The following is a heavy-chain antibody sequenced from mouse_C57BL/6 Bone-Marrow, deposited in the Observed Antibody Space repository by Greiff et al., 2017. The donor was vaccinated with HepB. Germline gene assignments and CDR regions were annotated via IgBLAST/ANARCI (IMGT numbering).Heavy chain of an antibody. V-gene: IGHV1-54*01. CDR1: GYAFTNYL. J-gene: IGHJ1*03. CDR3: ARSGYYGRGYFDV. CDR2: INHGSGGT. Sequence: VQLVESGAELVRPGTSVKVSCKASGYAFTNYLIEWVKQRPGQGLEWIGVINHGSGGTNYNEKFKGKATLTADKASSTAYMQLSSLTSEDSAVYFCARSGYYGRGYFDVWGTGTTVTVSS. D-gene: IGHD1-1*01.